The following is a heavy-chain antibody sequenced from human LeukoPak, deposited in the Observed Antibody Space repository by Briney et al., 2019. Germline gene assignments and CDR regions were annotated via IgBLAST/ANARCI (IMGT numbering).Heavy chain of an antibody. CDR2: ISNDGSNK. D-gene: IGHD5-18*01. CDR1: GFTFSNYA. CDR3: ARGGTAMGNYYGMDV. Sequence: PGRSLRLSCAASGFTFSNYAIHWVRQAPGKGLEWVAVISNDGSNKYYADSVKGRFTISRDNSKNTLYLQMNSLRTEDTAVYYCARGGTAMGNYYGMDVWGQGTTVTVSS. V-gene: IGHV3-30-3*01. J-gene: IGHJ6*02.